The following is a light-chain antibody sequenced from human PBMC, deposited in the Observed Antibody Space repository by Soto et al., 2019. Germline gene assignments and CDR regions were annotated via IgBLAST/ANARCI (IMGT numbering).Light chain of an antibody. CDR2: AVS. Sequence: DIVLTQSPGTLSLSPGERATLSCRASQSVDRRYLAWYQQKPGQAPRLVIHAVSRRATSIPDRFSGSGSGTDFTLTVSRLGPEDFGEYYCQQYGNSTRYSFGQGTYLEIK. V-gene: IGKV3-20*01. CDR3: QQYGNSTRYS. J-gene: IGKJ2*03. CDR1: QSVDRRY.